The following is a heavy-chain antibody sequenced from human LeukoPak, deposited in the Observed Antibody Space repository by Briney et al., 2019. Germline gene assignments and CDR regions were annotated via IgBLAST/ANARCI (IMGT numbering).Heavy chain of an antibody. Sequence: GGSLRLSCAASGFTFVSYAMTWVRQAPGKGLEWVSYISSSGSTIYYADSVKGRFTISRDNAKNSLYLQMNSLRAEDTAVYYCARDDDDAFDIWGQGTRVTVSS. J-gene: IGHJ3*02. CDR3: ARDDDDAFDI. CDR1: GFTFVSYA. V-gene: IGHV3-48*04. CDR2: ISSSGSTI.